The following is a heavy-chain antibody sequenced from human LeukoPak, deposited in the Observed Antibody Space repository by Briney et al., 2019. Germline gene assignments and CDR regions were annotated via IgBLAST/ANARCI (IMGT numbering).Heavy chain of an antibody. CDR2: ISSNGGST. D-gene: IGHD6-19*01. CDR1: GFTFSSYA. V-gene: IGHV3-64*01. J-gene: IGHJ4*02. Sequence: GGSLRLSCAASGFTFSSYAMHWVRQAPGKGLEYVSAISSNGGSTYYANSVKGRFTISRDNSKNTLYLQMGSLRAEDMAVYYCARMDAGWLVHKYFDYWGQGTLVTASS. CDR3: ARMDAGWLVHKYFDY.